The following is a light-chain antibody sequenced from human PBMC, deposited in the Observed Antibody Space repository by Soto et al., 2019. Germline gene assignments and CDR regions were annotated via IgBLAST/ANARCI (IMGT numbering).Light chain of an antibody. CDR2: GAS. V-gene: IGKV1-39*01. J-gene: IGKJ1*01. CDR1: QTISSY. Sequence: DIQMTQSPSSLSASVGYRVAITCRASQTISSYLNWYQQRPGKAPNLLIYGASSLQRGVPSRFSGSRSGTDFTLTISSLQPEDFATYYCQQSYTTPRTFGQGTKVDIK. CDR3: QQSYTTPRT.